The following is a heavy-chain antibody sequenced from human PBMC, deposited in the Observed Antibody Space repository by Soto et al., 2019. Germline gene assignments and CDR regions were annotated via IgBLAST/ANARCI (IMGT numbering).Heavy chain of an antibody. J-gene: IGHJ4*02. CDR1: GYTFTGYD. D-gene: IGHD3-9*01. CDR3: ARKLDVLTGYAFDY. V-gene: IGHV1-8*02. CDR2: MNPNSGNT. Sequence: APVKVSCKASGYTFTGYDRHWVRQAAGRGLEWMGWMNPNSGNTGYAQKFQGRVTMTRNTSISTAYMELSSLRSEDTAVFYCARKLDVLTGYAFDYWGQGTLVTVSS.